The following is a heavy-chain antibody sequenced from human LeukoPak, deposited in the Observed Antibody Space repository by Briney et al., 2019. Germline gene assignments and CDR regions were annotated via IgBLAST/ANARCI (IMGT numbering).Heavy chain of an antibody. J-gene: IGHJ4*02. CDR2: IYSGGST. D-gene: IGHD1-1*01. Sequence: PGGSLTLSCAASGFTVSNNYMRWVRQAPGKGLEWVSLIYSGGSTYYADSVKGRFTISRDNAKNSLYLQMNSLRAEDTAVYYCAGGYNFDYWGQGTLVTVSS. CDR1: GFTVSNNY. V-gene: IGHV3-53*03. CDR3: AGGYNFDY.